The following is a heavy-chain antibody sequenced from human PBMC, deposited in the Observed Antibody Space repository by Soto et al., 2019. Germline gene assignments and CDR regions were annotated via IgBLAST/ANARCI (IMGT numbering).Heavy chain of an antibody. CDR2: ISSSSSTI. CDR1: GFTFSSYS. Sequence: EVQLVESGGGLVQPGGSLRLSCAASGFTFSSYSMNWVRQAPGKGLEWVSYISSSSSTIYYADSVKGRFTISRDNAKNSLYREMNSLKAEDMAVYYCARGGPYYYYMDVWGKGTTVTVSS. CDR3: ARGGPYYYYMDV. J-gene: IGHJ6*03. V-gene: IGHV3-48*01.